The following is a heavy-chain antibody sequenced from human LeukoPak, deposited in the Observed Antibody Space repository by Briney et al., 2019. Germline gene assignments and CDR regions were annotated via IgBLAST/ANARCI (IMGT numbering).Heavy chain of an antibody. Sequence: PGKSLRLSCAASGFTFSSYGMHWVRQAPGRGLEWVAVISYDGSDKYHADSVKGRFTISRDNSKNTLYLQMNSLRAEDTAVYYCAKGLNTGSDFDYWGQGTLVTVSS. V-gene: IGHV3-30*18. CDR1: GFTFSSYG. J-gene: IGHJ4*02. CDR2: ISYDGSDK. CDR3: AKGLNTGSDFDY. D-gene: IGHD5-18*01.